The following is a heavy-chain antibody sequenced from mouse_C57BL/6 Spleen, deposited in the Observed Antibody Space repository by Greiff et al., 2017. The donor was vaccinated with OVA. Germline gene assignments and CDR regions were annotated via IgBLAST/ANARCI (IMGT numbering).Heavy chain of an antibody. J-gene: IGHJ2*01. Sequence: QVQLKQPGAELVMPGASVKLSCKASGYTFTSYWMHWVKQRPGQGLEWIGEIDPSDSYTNYNQKFKGKSTLTVDKSSSTAYMQLSSLTSADSAVYYCARVPDGYWGQGTTLTVSS. V-gene: IGHV1-69*01. CDR2: IDPSDSYT. CDR3: ARVPDGY. D-gene: IGHD2-3*01. CDR1: GYTFTSYW.